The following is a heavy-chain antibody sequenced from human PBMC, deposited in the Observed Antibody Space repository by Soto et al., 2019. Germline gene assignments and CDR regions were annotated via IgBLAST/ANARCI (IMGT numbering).Heavy chain of an antibody. J-gene: IGHJ4*02. CDR1: GFTFSRFA. V-gene: IGHV3-30-3*01. D-gene: IGHD2-2*01. Sequence: QVQLVESGGGVVQPGRSLRLSCAASGFTFSRFAMHWVRQAPGKGLEWVAIISYDGNNKYYADSVKGRFTISRDNSKNTLYLQMNSLRPEDTAVFYCGRCSSTSCHLGSDYWGQGTLVTVSS. CDR3: GRCSSTSCHLGSDY. CDR2: ISYDGNNK.